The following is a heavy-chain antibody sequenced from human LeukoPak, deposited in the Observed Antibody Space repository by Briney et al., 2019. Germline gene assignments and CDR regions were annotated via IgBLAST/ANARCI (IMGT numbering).Heavy chain of an antibody. CDR2: IYYSGST. CDR3: ARVKLAMVRGVIIPHSINWFGP. J-gene: IGHJ5*02. Sequence: SQTLSLTCTVSGGSISSGGYYWSWIGQHPGKGLEWIGYIYYSGSTYYNPSLKSRVTISVDTSKNQFSLKLSSVTAADTAVYYCARVKLAMVRGVIIPHSINWFGPWGQGTLVTVSS. D-gene: IGHD3-10*01. V-gene: IGHV4-31*03. CDR1: GGSISSGGYY.